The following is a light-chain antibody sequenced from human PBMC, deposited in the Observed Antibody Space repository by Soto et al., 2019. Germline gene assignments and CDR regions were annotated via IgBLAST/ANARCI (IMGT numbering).Light chain of an antibody. CDR3: SSYTTIKTVV. CDR2: EVS. V-gene: IGLV2-11*01. CDR1: SSDFGGYNY. J-gene: IGLJ2*01. Sequence: QSALTQPRSVSGSPGQSVTISCTGTSSDFGGYNYVSWFQHHPGKAPKLIIFEVSNRPSGISDRFSGFKSANTAYLTISGVQPEDEADYHCSSYTTIKTVVFGGGTKLTVL.